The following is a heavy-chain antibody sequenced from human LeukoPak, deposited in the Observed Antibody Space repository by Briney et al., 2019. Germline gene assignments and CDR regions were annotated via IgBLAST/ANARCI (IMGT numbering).Heavy chain of an antibody. J-gene: IGHJ4*02. CDR1: GFSFSSYA. CDR3: ARDYIVAVLGRGRGAGY. CDR2: ISYDGSNK. V-gene: IGHV3-30*14. D-gene: IGHD6-19*01. Sequence: GGSLRLSCAASGFSFSSYAMHWVRQAPGKGLEWVAVISYDGSNKYYADSVKARFTISRDNSKNTLYLQMNSLRAEDTAVYYCARDYIVAVLGRGRGAGYWGQGTRVTVSS.